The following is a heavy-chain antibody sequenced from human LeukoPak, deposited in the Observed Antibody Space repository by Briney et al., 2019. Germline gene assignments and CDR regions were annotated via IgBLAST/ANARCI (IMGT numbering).Heavy chain of an antibody. D-gene: IGHD6-6*01. J-gene: IGHJ4*02. CDR1: GYTFTSYY. Sequence: ASVKVSCKASGYTFTSYYMHWVRQAPGQGLEWMGIINPSGGSTSYAQKFQGRVTMTRDTSTSTVYMELSSLRSEDTAVYYCARDLIAARRFWGGFDYWGQGTLVTVSS. V-gene: IGHV1-46*01. CDR2: INPSGGST. CDR3: ARDLIAARRFWGGFDY.